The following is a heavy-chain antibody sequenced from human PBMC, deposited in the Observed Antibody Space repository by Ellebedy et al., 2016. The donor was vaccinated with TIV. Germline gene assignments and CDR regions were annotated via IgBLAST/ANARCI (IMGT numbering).Heavy chain of an antibody. V-gene: IGHV1-69*13. CDR2: IIPIFGTA. CDR3: ARHVAVAGTADYFDY. J-gene: IGHJ4*02. CDR1: GGTFSSYA. Sequence: SVKVSXKASGGTFSSYAISWVRQAPGQGLEWMGGIIPIFGTANYAQKFQGRVTITADESTSTAYMELSSLRSEDTAVYYCARHVAVAGTADYFDYWGQGTLVTVSS. D-gene: IGHD6-19*01.